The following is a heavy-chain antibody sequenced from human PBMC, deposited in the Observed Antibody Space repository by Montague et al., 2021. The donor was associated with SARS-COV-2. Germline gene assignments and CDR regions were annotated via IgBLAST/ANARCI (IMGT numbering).Heavy chain of an antibody. CDR2: IYYSGST. J-gene: IGHJ4*02. D-gene: IGHD1-7*01. Sequence: SETLSLTCTVSGGSISGSNYYWAWIPQPPGKGLEWIGSIYYSGSTYDNPSLKSRVSISVDTSKNQFSLKLNSVTAADTAVYYCARLLLELPGDYWGQGTLVTVSS. CDR3: ARLLLELPGDY. V-gene: IGHV4-39*01. CDR1: GGSISGSNYY.